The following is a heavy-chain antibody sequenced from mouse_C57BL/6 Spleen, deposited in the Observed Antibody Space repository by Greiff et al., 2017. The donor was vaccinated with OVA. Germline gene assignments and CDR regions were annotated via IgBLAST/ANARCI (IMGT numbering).Heavy chain of an antibody. J-gene: IGHJ2*01. CDR1: GYTFTSYW. D-gene: IGHD1-1*01. CDR2: IYPGSGST. V-gene: IGHV1-55*01. Sequence: QVQLQQPGAELVRPGTSVKLSCKASGYTFTSYWMHWVKQRPGQGLEWIGDIYPGSGSTNYNEKFKSKATLTVDTSSSTAYMQLSSLTSEDSAVYYCARDWGSNYYGSSLYYFDYWGQGTTLTVSS. CDR3: ARDWGSNYYGSSLYYFDY.